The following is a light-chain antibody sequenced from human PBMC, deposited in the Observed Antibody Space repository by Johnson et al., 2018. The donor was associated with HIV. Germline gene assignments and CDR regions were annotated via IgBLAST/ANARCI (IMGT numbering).Light chain of an antibody. CDR1: SSNIGRNY. CDR3: GTWDSSLISNV. V-gene: IGLV1-51*01. CDR2: DNN. Sequence: QSVLTQPPSVSAAPGQKVTISCSGSSSNIGRNYVSWYQQLPGTAPKLLIFDNNKRPSGIPDRFSSSKSGTSATLGINGLQTGDEADYYCGTWDSSLISNVFGPGTKVTVL. J-gene: IGLJ1*01.